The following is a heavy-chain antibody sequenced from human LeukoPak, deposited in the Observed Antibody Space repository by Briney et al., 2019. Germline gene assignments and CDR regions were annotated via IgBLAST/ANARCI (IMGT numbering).Heavy chain of an antibody. Sequence: PSETLSLTCTVSGGSISSYYWSWIRQPPGKGLEWIGYIYYSGSTNYNPSLKSRVTISVDTSKNQFSLKLSSVTAADTAVYYCARGGYDSSESFDYWGQGTLVTVSS. J-gene: IGHJ4*02. CDR3: ARGGYDSSESFDY. D-gene: IGHD3-22*01. CDR1: GGSISSYY. V-gene: IGHV4-59*12. CDR2: IYYSGST.